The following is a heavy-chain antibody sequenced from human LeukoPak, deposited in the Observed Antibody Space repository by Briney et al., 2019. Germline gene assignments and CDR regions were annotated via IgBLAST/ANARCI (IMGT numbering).Heavy chain of an antibody. Sequence: SETLSLTCTVSGDSIRSGSYYWTWIRQPAGKELEWIGRIYSSGNTNYNPSLKSRVTISVDASKNQFSLKLSSVTAADTAVYYCARGDCGIDCPKYNWFYPWGQGTLVTVSS. V-gene: IGHV4-61*02. CDR3: ARGDCGIDCPKYNWFYP. CDR1: GDSIRSGSYY. J-gene: IGHJ5*02. D-gene: IGHD2-21*02. CDR2: IYSSGNT.